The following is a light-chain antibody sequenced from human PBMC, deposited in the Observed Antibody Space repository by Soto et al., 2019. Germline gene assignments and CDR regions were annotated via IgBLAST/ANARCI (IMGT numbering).Light chain of an antibody. CDR3: QQRSNWPLT. Sequence: EIVLTQSPATLSLSPGERVTLSCRASQSVGSYLAWFQQKAGQAPRLLIYDASNRATGIPARFSGSGSGTDFTLTISSLEPEDFAIYFCQQRSNWPLTFGPGTKVDIK. V-gene: IGKV3-11*01. J-gene: IGKJ3*01. CDR2: DAS. CDR1: QSVGSY.